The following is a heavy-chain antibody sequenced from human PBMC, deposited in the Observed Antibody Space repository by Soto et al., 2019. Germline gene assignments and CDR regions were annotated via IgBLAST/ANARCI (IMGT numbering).Heavy chain of an antibody. CDR2: IYSGGST. V-gene: IGHV3-66*03. CDR1: GFTVSSNS. J-gene: IGHJ4*02. CDR3: AKDKGSSGSYCAY. Sequence: EVQLVESGGGLIQPGGSLRLSCAASGFTVSSNSMSWVRQAPGKGLEWVSVIYSGGSTYYADSVKGRFTISRDNSKNTLYLQMNSLRAEDTAVYYCAKDKGSSGSYCAYWGQGTLVTVSS. D-gene: IGHD1-26*01.